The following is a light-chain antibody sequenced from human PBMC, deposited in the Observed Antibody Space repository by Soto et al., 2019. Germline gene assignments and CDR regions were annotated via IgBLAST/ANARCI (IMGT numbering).Light chain of an antibody. CDR3: QQCKNWFSIT. CDR1: QSVGSN. V-gene: IGKV3-15*01. Sequence: EIVMTQSPATLSVSPGERATLSCRASQSVGSNVIWYQQKPGQAPRLLIFSASTRATGIPARFSGSGSGTDFTLTISRLEPEDFAVYYCQQCKNWFSITFGQGTRLEFK. CDR2: SAS. J-gene: IGKJ5*01.